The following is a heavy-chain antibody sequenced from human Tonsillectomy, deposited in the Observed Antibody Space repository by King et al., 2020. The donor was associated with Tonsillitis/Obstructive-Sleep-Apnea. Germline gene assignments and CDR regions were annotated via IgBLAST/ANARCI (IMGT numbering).Heavy chain of an antibody. CDR2: SYSGGNT. D-gene: IGHD2-2*01. CDR3: SREAATVPPPIIYYYYMDV. Sequence: VQLQESGGGLIQPGGSLRLSCAASGFTVSSNYMSWVRQAPGKGLEWVSVSYSGGNTYYADSVKGRFTISRDNSKNTRYLQLNSLRAEDTAVYYCSREAATVPPPIIYYYYMDVWGKGTTVTVSS. V-gene: IGHV3-53*01. CDR1: GFTVSSNY. J-gene: IGHJ6*03.